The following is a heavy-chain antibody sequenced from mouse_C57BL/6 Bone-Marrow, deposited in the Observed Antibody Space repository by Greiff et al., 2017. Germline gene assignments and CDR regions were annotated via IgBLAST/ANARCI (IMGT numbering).Heavy chain of an antibody. V-gene: IGHV1-26*01. J-gene: IGHJ3*01. CDR1: GYTFTDYY. D-gene: IGHD2-4*01. CDR2: INPNNGGT. CDR3: ARERGYDYDGAWFAY. Sequence: EVQLQQSGPELVKPGASVKISCKASGYTFTDYYMNWVKQSHGKSLEWIGDINPNNGGTSYNQKFKGKATLTVDKSSSTAYMELRSLTSEDSAVYYCARERGYDYDGAWFAYWGQGTLVTVSA.